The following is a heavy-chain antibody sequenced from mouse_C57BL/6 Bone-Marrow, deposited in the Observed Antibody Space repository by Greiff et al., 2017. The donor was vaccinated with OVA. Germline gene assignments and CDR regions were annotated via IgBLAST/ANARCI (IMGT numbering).Heavy chain of an antibody. CDR1: GYSITSGYY. CDR3: ARGGAQATGDYFDY. Sequence: VQLKESGPGLVKPSQSLSLTCSVTGYSITSGYYWNWIRQFPGNKLEWMGYISYDGSNNYNPTLKNRISITRDTSKNQFFLKLNSVTTEDTATYYCARGGAQATGDYFDYWGQGTTLTVSS. V-gene: IGHV3-6*01. CDR2: ISYDGSN. D-gene: IGHD3-2*02. J-gene: IGHJ2*01.